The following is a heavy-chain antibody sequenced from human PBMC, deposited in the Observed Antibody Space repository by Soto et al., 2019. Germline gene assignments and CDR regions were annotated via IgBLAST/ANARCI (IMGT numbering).Heavy chain of an antibody. D-gene: IGHD2-21*01. CDR3: AKVGRGQIVVGPFDY. V-gene: IGHV3-21*01. Sequence: PGGSLRLSCAASGFTFSSYSMNWVRQAPGKGLEWVSSISSSSSYIYYTDSVKGRFTISRDNAKNPLYLQMNSLRAEDTAVYYCAKVGRGQIVVGPFDYWGQGTLVTVSS. CDR2: ISSSSSYI. CDR1: GFTFSSYS. J-gene: IGHJ4*02.